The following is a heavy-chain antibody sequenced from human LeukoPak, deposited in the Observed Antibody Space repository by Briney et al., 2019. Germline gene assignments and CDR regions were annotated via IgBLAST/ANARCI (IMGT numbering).Heavy chain of an antibody. CDR2: MNPNSGNT. Sequence: ASVTVTFKASAYTFTSYDINRVRQPKGQGHEWMGWMNPNSGNTGYAQKFQGRVTMTRNTSISTSYMELSSMRSDDTAVNYCARGNLSDGWFDTWGQGTLVTVSS. J-gene: IGHJ5*02. D-gene: IGHD5-24*01. V-gene: IGHV1-8*01. CDR3: ARGNLSDGWFDT. CDR1: AYTFTSYD.